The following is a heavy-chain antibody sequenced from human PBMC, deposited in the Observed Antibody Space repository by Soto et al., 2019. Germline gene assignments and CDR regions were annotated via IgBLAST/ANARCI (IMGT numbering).Heavy chain of an antibody. D-gene: IGHD1-1*01. CDR1: GFTFSSYA. J-gene: IGHJ6*02. V-gene: IGHV3-30-3*01. Sequence: QVQLVESGGGVVQPGRSLRLSCAASGFTFSSYAMHWVRQAPGKGLEWVAVISYDGSNKYYADSVKGRFTISRDNSKNTLYLQMNSLRAEDTAVYYCARERHVQALPLYYYYGMDVWGQGTTVTVSS. CDR2: ISYDGSNK. CDR3: ARERHVQALPLYYYYGMDV.